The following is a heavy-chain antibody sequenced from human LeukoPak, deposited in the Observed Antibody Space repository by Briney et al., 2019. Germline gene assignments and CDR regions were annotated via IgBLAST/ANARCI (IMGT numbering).Heavy chain of an antibody. D-gene: IGHD6-13*01. CDR2: INPNNGGT. CDR1: EYIFTDYY. J-gene: IGHJ4*02. V-gene: IGHV1-2*02. CDR3: ARGGSTEQQLLARY. Sequence: ASVKVSCKASEYIFTDYYMSSVRQAPGQGLEWMGWINPNNGGTNYAQKFQGRVTMTRDTSTTTAYMELIGLRSDDTAVYYCARGGSTEQQLLARYWGQGTQVTVSS.